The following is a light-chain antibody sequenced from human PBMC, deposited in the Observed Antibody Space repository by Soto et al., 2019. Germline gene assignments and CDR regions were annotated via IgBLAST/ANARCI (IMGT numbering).Light chain of an antibody. CDR1: QSISSW. CDR2: DAS. J-gene: IGKJ4*01. Sequence: DIQMTQSPSTLSASVGDRVTITCRASQSISSWLAWYQQKPGKAPKLLMYDASSWESGVPSRFSGSGPGTVFPRTISSRQPDDFATYYCQRYTSYRAIGGGTRVEIK. V-gene: IGKV1-5*01. CDR3: QRYTSYRA.